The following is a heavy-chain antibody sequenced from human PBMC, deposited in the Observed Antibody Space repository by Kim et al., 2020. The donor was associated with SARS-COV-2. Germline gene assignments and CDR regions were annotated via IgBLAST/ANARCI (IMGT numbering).Heavy chain of an antibody. CDR3: ARRNSRYYYYGMDV. CDR2: INGDGSST. Sequence: GGSLRLSCAASGFTLNSYWMYWVRQAPGKGLVWVSHINGDGSSTRYADAVKGRFTISRDNAKNTLYLQMNSLRAEDTAVYYCARRNSRYYYYGMDVWGQGTTVTVSS. CDR1: GFTLNSYW. J-gene: IGHJ6*02. D-gene: IGHD1-7*01. V-gene: IGHV3-74*01.